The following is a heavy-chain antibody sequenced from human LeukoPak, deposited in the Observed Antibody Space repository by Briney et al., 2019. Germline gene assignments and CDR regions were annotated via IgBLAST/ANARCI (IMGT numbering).Heavy chain of an antibody. V-gene: IGHV3-23*01. CDR2: ITSDGDNT. Sequence: GGSLRLSCAASGFTFSAFAMTWVRQAPGKGLEWVSTITSDGDNTYSADSVKGRITFSRDNSKNTLSLQLRSLRAEDTAVYYCAKDLDYDSSGQGSDYWGQGPLVTVSS. CDR1: GFTFSAFA. CDR3: AKDLDYDSSGQGSDY. J-gene: IGHJ4*02. D-gene: IGHD3-22*01.